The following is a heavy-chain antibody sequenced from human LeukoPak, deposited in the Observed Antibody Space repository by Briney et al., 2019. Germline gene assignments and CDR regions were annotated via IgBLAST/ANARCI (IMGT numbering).Heavy chain of an antibody. D-gene: IGHD1-1*01. V-gene: IGHV3-30*03. CDR3: ARDIGEGWNDGQVDY. J-gene: IGHJ4*02. CDR1: GFTFSNYG. Sequence: GGSLRLSCAASGFTFSNYGMHWVRQAPGKGLEWMAVISYNGSKIYYADSVKGRFTISRDNSKNTLYLQMNSLRAEDTAVYYCARDIGEGWNDGQVDYWGQGTLVTVSS. CDR2: ISYNGSKI.